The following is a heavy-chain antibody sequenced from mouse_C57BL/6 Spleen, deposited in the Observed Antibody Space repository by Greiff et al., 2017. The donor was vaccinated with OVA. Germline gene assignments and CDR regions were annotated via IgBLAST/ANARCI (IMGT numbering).Heavy chain of an antibody. Sequence: EVQLVESGGGLVKPGGSLKLSCAASGFTFSDYGMHWVRQAPEKGLEWVAYISSGSSTIYYADTVKGRFTISRDNAKNTLFLQMTSLRSEDTAMYYCARLLAYYSNGEEMDYWGQGTSVTVSS. D-gene: IGHD2-5*01. CDR1: GFTFSDYG. CDR2: ISSGSSTI. J-gene: IGHJ4*01. CDR3: ARLLAYYSNGEEMDY. V-gene: IGHV5-17*01.